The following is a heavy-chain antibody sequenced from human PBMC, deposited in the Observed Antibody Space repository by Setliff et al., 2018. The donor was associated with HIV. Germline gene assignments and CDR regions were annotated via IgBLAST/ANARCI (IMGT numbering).Heavy chain of an antibody. CDR1: DDSFSNYD. J-gene: IGHJ4*02. D-gene: IGHD2-21*01. Sequence: KASETLSLTCVVSDDSFSNYDWTWIRQSPGKALEWIGYISSSGTTNYNPSLRSRVTISMETSNTRFSLWLRSATAADTATYFCARLGRAIDDGGSSLRLDFWGQGMLVPSPQ. CDR3: ARLGRAIDDGGSSLRLDF. CDR2: ISSSGTT. V-gene: IGHV4-4*09.